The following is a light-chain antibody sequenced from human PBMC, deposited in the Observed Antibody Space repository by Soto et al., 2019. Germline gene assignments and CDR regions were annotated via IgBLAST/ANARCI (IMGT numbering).Light chain of an antibody. CDR2: WAS. CDR1: QTISYTSINKTY. V-gene: IGKV4-1*01. CDR3: QQYFSYPLT. Sequence: DIVMTQSPDSLAVSLGERATISCKSSQTISYTSINKTYLAWYQQRPGQPPKLLIYWASIRGSGVPDRLSGSGFGTDFTLTISSLQTEDGAVYYCQQYFSYPLTFGGGTKVEVK. J-gene: IGKJ4*01.